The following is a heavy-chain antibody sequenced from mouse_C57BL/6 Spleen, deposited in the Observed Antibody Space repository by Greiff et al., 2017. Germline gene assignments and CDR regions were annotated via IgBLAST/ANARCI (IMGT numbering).Heavy chain of an antibody. J-gene: IGHJ3*01. CDR3: ARGDYGTSFAY. CDR2: ISSGGSYT. Sequence: DVMLVESGGDLVKPGGSLKLSCAASGFTFSSYGMSWVRQTPDKRLEWVATISSGGSYTYYPDSVKGRFTISRDNAKNTLYLQMSSLKSEDTAMYYCARGDYGTSFAYWGQGTLVTVSA. CDR1: GFTFSSYG. V-gene: IGHV5-6*02. D-gene: IGHD1-1*01.